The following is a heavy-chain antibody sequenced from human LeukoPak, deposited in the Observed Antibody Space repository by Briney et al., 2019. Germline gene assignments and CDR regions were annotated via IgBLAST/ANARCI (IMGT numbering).Heavy chain of an antibody. CDR2: IRYDGSNK. Sequence: PGGSLRLSCATSGFTFSNYGMHWVRQAPGKGLEWVAFIRYDGSNKYYADSVKGRFTISRDNSKNTLYLQMNSLRAEDTAVYYCAKDLTDIVVVPAAVYYYYYMDVWGKGTTVTISS. J-gene: IGHJ6*03. CDR1: GFTFSNYG. CDR3: AKDLTDIVVVPAAVYYYYYMDV. V-gene: IGHV3-30*02. D-gene: IGHD2-2*01.